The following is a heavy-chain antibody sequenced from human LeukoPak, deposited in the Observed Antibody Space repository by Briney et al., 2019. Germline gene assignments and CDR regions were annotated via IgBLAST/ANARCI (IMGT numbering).Heavy chain of an antibody. V-gene: IGHV1-69*04. CDR1: VGTFSSYA. D-gene: IGHD3-16*01. J-gene: IGHJ6*03. CDR2: IIPILGIA. Sequence: SVKLSCKASVGTFSSYAISWVRQSPGQRLGWMGRIIPILGIANYAQKFQGRVTITADKSTSTAYMELSSLRSEDTAVYYCARGRFWGDYYYYYMDVWGKGTTVTVSS. CDR3: ARGRFWGDYYYYYMDV.